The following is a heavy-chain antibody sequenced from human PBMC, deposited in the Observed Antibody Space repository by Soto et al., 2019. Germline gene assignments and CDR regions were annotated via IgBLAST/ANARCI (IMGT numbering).Heavy chain of an antibody. Sequence: QVQLVQSGAEVKKPGSSVKVSCKASGGTFSSYAISWVRQAPGQGLEWMGGIIPIFGTANYAQKFQGRVTITADESTSTAYMELSSLRSEDTAVYYCASEPVVVVAANVAGLAPWGQGTLVTVSS. CDR1: GGTFSSYA. V-gene: IGHV1-69*12. CDR3: ASEPVVVVAANVAGLAP. D-gene: IGHD2-15*01. J-gene: IGHJ5*02. CDR2: IIPIFGTA.